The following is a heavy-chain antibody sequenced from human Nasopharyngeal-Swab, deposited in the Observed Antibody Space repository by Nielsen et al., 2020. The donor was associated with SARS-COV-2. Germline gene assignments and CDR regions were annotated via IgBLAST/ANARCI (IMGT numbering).Heavy chain of an antibody. Sequence: GGSLRLSCAASGFTFSSNAMHWVRQAPGKGLEWVSIISGSGDTTYYADSVKDRFTISRDNSKNTLYLQTNSLRVEDTAVYYCAKAPYLRGLDVWGQGTTVTVSS. J-gene: IGHJ6*02. CDR3: AKAPYLRGLDV. CDR1: GFTFSSNA. V-gene: IGHV3-23*01. D-gene: IGHD2-21*01. CDR2: ISGSGDTT.